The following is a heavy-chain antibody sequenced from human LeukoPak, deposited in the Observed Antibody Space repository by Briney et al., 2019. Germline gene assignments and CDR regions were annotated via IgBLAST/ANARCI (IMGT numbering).Heavy chain of an antibody. V-gene: IGHV4-4*07. J-gene: IGHJ4*02. CDR3: ARLRCTGGSCFSFDY. D-gene: IGHD2-15*01. CDR1: GGSISSYY. Sequence: SETLSLTCTVSGGSISSYYWSWIRQPAGKGLEWIGRIYTSGSTNYSPSLTSRVTMSVDTSKNQFSLKLSSVTAADTAVYYCARLRCTGGSCFSFDYWGQGILVTVSS. CDR2: IYTSGST.